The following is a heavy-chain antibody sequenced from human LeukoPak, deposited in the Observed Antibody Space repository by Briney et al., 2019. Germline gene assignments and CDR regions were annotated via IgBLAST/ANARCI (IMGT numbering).Heavy chain of an antibody. CDR3: AKDFPLYYYDSSGYYPDDY. D-gene: IGHD3-22*01. J-gene: IGHJ4*02. Sequence: GGSLRLSCAASGFTFSSYAMSWVRQAPGKGLEWVSAISGSGGSTYYADSVKGRFTISRDNSKNTLYLQMNSLRAEDTAVYYCAKDFPLYYYDSSGYYPDDYWGQGTLVTVSS. CDR2: ISGSGGST. V-gene: IGHV3-23*01. CDR1: GFTFSSYA.